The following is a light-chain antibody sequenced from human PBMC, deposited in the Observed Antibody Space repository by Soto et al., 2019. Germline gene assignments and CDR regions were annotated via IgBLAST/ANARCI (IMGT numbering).Light chain of an antibody. CDR2: GVF. V-gene: IGKV3-20*01. CDR1: QGVTSNH. CDR3: QHYDGSPRT. J-gene: IGKJ2*01. Sequence: ENVLTQSPGIVSLSPGERATLSCRASQGVTSNHLAWYQQKPGQAPRLLIYGVFNRATGIPDRFSGSGSGTDFTLTITRLEPEDSAVYFCQHYDGSPRTFGQGTKLEIK.